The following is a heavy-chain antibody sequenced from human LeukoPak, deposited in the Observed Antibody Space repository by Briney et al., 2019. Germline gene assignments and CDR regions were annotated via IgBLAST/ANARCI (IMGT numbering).Heavy chain of an antibody. Sequence: PSETLSLTCTVSGGSISSSSYYWGWIRQPPGKGLEWIGTIYYSGSTYYNPSLKSRVTISVDTSKNQFSLKLRSVTAAGTAVYYCATGYTSNCPYNWGQGTLVTVSS. J-gene: IGHJ4*01. CDR3: ATGYTSNCPYN. CDR1: GGSISSSSYY. V-gene: IGHV4-39*01. D-gene: IGHD6-13*01. CDR2: IYYSGST.